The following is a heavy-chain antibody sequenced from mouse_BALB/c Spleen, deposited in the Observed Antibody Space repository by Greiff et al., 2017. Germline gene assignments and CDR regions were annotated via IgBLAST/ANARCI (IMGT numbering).Heavy chain of an antibody. Sequence: EVQRVESGGGLVQPGGSRKLSCAASGFTFSSFGMHWVRQAPEKGLEWVAYISSGSSSIYYADTVKGRFTISRDNPKNTLFLQMTSLRSEDTAMYYCARRFYASFDYWGQGTTLTVSS. CDR3: ARRFYASFDY. CDR1: GFTFSSFG. V-gene: IGHV5-17*02. J-gene: IGHJ2*01. D-gene: IGHD6-1*01. CDR2: ISSGSSSI.